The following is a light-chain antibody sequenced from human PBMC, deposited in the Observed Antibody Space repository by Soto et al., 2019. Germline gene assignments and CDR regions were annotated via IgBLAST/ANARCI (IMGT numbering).Light chain of an antibody. Sequence: QSALTQPPSASGSPGQSVTISCTGTSSDVGGYKYVSWYQQHPGKAPKLMIYEVSKRPSGVPDRFSGSKSGNPASLTVSGVQAEDEADYYCSSYAGSNNLVFGGGTKLTVL. J-gene: IGLJ2*01. CDR1: SSDVGGYKY. CDR2: EVS. V-gene: IGLV2-8*01. CDR3: SSYAGSNNLV.